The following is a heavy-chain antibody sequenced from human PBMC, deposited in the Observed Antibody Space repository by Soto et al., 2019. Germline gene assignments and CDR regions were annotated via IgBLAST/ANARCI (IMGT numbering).Heavy chain of an antibody. Sequence: QVQLVQSGNEVKKPGASVKVSCKASGYTFTNFYITWVRQAPGQGLEWLGWINTFNYATNYAQKLQGRVTLTTDTSPTTAFMERRSLKSEDTAVYFCARDRASVAVRGVFPGYYYMDVWGKGTTVTVSS. CDR3: ARDRASVAVRGVFPGYYYMDV. CDR2: INTFNYAT. D-gene: IGHD3-10*01. V-gene: IGHV1-18*01. CDR1: GYTFTNFY. J-gene: IGHJ6*03.